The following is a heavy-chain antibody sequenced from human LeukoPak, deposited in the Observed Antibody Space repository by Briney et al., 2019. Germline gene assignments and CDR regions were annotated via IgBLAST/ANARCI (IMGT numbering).Heavy chain of an antibody. V-gene: IGHV1-69*06. CDR3: ASQLNYDYVWGTRILVR. Sequence: VASVKVSCKASGGTFSSYAISWVRQAPGQGLEWMGGIIPIFGTANYAQKFQGRVTITADKSTSTAYMELSSLRSEDTAVYYCASQLNYDYVWGTRILVRWGQGTLVTVSS. CDR2: IIPIFGTA. J-gene: IGHJ4*02. D-gene: IGHD3-16*01. CDR1: GGTFSSYA.